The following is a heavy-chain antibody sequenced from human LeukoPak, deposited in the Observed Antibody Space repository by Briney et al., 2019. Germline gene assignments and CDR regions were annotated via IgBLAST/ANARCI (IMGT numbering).Heavy chain of an antibody. J-gene: IGHJ4*02. Sequence: GGTLRLSCAASGFTFSSYAMSWVRQAPGKGLEWVAVIWYDGSNKYYADSVKGRFTISRDNSKNTLYLQMNSLRAEDTAVYYCARDSGDVPFDYWGQGTLVTVSS. CDR1: GFTFSSYA. V-gene: IGHV3-33*08. D-gene: IGHD7-27*01. CDR3: ARDSGDVPFDY. CDR2: IWYDGSNK.